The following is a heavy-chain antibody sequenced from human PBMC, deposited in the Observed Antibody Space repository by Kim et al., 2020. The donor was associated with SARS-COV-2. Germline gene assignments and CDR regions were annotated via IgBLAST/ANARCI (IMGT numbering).Heavy chain of an antibody. CDR3: TTVLLWFGELLDYYYYYGMDV. CDR2: IKSKTDGGTT. Sequence: GGSLRLSCAASGFTFSNAWMSWVRQAPGKGLEWVGRIKSKTDGGTTDYAAPVKGRFTISRDDSKNTLYLQMNSLKTEDTAVYYCTTVLLWFGELLDYYYYYGMDVWGQGTTVTVSS. J-gene: IGHJ6*02. CDR1: GFTFSNAW. V-gene: IGHV3-15*01. D-gene: IGHD3-10*01.